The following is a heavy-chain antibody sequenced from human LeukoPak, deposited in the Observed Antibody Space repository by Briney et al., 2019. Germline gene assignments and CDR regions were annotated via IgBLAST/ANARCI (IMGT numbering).Heavy chain of an antibody. CDR2: INPNSGGT. Sequence: ASVKVSCKASGYTFTGYYMHWVRQAPGQGLEWMGWINPNSGGTNYAQKFQGRVTMTRDTSISTAYMELSRLRSDDTAVYYCARDLGPEYYDYVWGSYRPALPYYYYMDVWGKGTTVTVSS. V-gene: IGHV1-2*02. CDR1: GYTFTGYY. CDR3: ARDLGPEYYDYVWGSYRPALPYYYYMDV. D-gene: IGHD3-16*02. J-gene: IGHJ6*03.